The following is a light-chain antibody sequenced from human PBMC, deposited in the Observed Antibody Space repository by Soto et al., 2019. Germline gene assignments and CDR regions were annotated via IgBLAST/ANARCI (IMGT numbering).Light chain of an antibody. CDR1: QSISIY. CDR3: PQTYTILPS. J-gene: IGKJ1*01. CDR2: AAS. V-gene: IGKV1-39*01. Sequence: DIPMTQSPSSLSASVGDRVTITCRATQSISIYLNWYQHKPGKAPHALIYAASSLQSGVSSRFSGSGSGTYFPLTNTSLQHEDVSTYFCPQTYTILPSCGQGTSVDI.